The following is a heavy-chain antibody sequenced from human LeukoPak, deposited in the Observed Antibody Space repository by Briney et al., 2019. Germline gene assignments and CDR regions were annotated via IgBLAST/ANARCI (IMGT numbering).Heavy chain of an antibody. CDR3: ARDLGNIVGAH. V-gene: IGHV1-69*04. Sequence: SVKVSCKASGGTFSSYAISWVRQAPGQGLEWMGRTIPILGIANYAQKFQGRVTITADKSTSTAYMELSSLRSEDTAVYYCARDLGNIVGAHWGQGTLVTVSS. J-gene: IGHJ4*02. CDR1: GGTFSSYA. CDR2: TIPILGIA. D-gene: IGHD1-26*01.